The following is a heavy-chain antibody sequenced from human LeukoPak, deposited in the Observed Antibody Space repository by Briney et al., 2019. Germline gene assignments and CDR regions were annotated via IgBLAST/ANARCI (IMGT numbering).Heavy chain of an antibody. CDR1: GYTFTGYY. D-gene: IGHD1-14*01. CDR3: ARERLSEPRLFDY. Sequence: ASVKVSCKASGYTFTGYYMHWVRQAPGQGLEWMGWINPNSGGTNYAQKFQGRVTMTRDTSISTAYMELSRLRSDDTAVYYCARERLSEPRLFDYWGQGTLVTVSS. J-gene: IGHJ4*02. V-gene: IGHV1-2*02. CDR2: INPNSGGT.